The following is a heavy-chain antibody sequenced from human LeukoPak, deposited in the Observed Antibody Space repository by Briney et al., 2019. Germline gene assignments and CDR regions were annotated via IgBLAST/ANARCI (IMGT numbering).Heavy chain of an antibody. CDR3: ARAQAVGTSYYGMDV. V-gene: IGHV3-33*08. D-gene: IGHD1-26*01. CDR1: GFTFSTYA. J-gene: IGHJ6*02. Sequence: GTSLRLSCAASGFTFSTYAMHWVRQAPGKGLEWVAAIWYDGSNEDYSDSVKGRFIISRDNSKNTLYLQMNSLRAEDTAIYYCARAQAVGTSYYGMDVWGQGTTVTVSS. CDR2: IWYDGSNE.